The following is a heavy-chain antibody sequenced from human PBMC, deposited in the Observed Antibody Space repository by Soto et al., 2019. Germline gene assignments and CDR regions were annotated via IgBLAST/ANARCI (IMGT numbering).Heavy chain of an antibody. CDR1: GGSISSSSYY. Sequence: PSETLSLTCTVSGGSISSSSYYWGWIRQPPGKGLEWIGSIYYSGSTYYNPSLKSRVTISVDTSKNQFSLKLSSVTAADTAVYYCASFSLPGVWERRERNWFDPWGQGTRVTVS. D-gene: IGHD1-26*01. CDR2: IYYSGST. CDR3: ASFSLPGVWERRERNWFDP. V-gene: IGHV4-39*01. J-gene: IGHJ5*02.